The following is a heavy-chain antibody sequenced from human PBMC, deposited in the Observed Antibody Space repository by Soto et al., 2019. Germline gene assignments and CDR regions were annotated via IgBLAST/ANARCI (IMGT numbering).Heavy chain of an antibody. CDR1: GYTFTDYP. V-gene: IGHV1-3*01. D-gene: IGHD2-15*01. J-gene: IGHJ1*01. CDR3: TRAPRSEK. Sequence: QVQLVQSGAEVRKPGASVKLSCKASGYTFTDYPIHWVRQAPGQRLEWMGWINADSGDTKYSQKFQGRLIVTRDTSANTAYMELSSLRSEDTAVYYCTRAPRSEKWGQGTLVTVSS. CDR2: INADSGDT.